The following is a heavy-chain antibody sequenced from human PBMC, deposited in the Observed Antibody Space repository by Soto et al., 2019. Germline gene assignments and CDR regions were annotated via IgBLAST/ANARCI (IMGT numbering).Heavy chain of an antibody. Sequence: QGQLLQSGAEVKKPGASVKVSCKTSGYSFTDYKLHWVRQAPGQGLEWMGWVDPNGGGSNSAQNFQGSVTMTWDTSITTAYLDLTRLTTNDTATYFCATWVDYGDFEGFDFWGQGTLVTVSS. CDR3: ATWVDYGDFEGFDF. CDR2: VDPNGGGS. D-gene: IGHD4-17*01. J-gene: IGHJ4*02. CDR1: GYSFTDYK. V-gene: IGHV1-2*04.